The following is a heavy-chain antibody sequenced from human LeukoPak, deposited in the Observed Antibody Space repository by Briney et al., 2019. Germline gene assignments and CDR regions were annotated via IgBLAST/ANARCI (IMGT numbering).Heavy chain of an antibody. CDR3: ASPTYCSSTSCYTFDY. J-gene: IGHJ4*02. D-gene: IGHD2-2*02. Sequence: SVKVSCKASGGTFSSYAISWVRQAPGQGLEWMGGIIPIFGTANYAQKFQGRVTITADESTSTAYMELSSLRSEDTAVYYCASPTYCSSTSCYTFDYWGQGTLVTVSS. V-gene: IGHV1-69*13. CDR1: GGTFSSYA. CDR2: IIPIFGTA.